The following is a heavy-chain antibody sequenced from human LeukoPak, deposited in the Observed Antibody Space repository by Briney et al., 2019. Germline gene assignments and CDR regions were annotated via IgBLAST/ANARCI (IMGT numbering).Heavy chain of an antibody. J-gene: IGHJ4*02. CDR1: GGSISSYY. V-gene: IGHV4-59*12. CDR2: VHLDGRT. D-gene: IGHD3-3*01. CDR3: AREGGFYRPLDY. Sequence: PSETLSLTCIVSGGSISSYYWSWIRQPPGKGLEWIGEVHLDGRTNYNPSLKSRLIMSVDLPENHISLKLTSVTAADTAVYYCAREGGFYRPLDYSGQGTLVTVSS.